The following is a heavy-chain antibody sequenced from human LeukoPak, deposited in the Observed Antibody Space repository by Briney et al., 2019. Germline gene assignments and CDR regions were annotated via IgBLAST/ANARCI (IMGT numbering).Heavy chain of an antibody. CDR3: AASRLRYFDWLFT. D-gene: IGHD3-9*01. Sequence: ASVKVSCKASGYTFTSYDINWVRQATGQGLEWMGWMNPNSGNTGYAQKFQGRVTLTRNTSISTAYMELSSLRSEDTAVYYCAASRLRYFDWLFTWGQGTLVTVSS. CDR2: MNPNSGNT. V-gene: IGHV1-8*03. J-gene: IGHJ5*02. CDR1: GYTFTSYD.